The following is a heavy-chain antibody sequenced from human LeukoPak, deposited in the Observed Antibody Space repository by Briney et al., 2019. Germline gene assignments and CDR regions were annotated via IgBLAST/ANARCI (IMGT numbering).Heavy chain of an antibody. Sequence: PGGSLRLSFAASGFTFDDYAMSWVRQAPGKGLEWVSGINWNGGSTGYVDSVKGRFAISRDNAKNSLYLQMNSLRGEDTALYYCARDAHFGGVFDIWGQGTMVTVSS. CDR1: GFTFDDYA. V-gene: IGHV3-20*03. J-gene: IGHJ3*02. CDR3: ARDAHFGGVFDI. D-gene: IGHD2-21*01. CDR2: INWNGGST.